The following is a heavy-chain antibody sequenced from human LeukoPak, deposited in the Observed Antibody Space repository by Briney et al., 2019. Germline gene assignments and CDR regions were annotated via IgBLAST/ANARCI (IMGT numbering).Heavy chain of an antibody. D-gene: IGHD3-3*02. CDR2: INHSGST. J-gene: IGHJ5*02. CDR3: ARGISTHWFDP. CDR1: GFTFSHFW. Sequence: PGGSLRLSCAASGFTFSHFWMSWIRQPPGKGLEWIGEINHSGSTNYNPSLKSRVTISVDTSKNQISLILNSVTAADTAVYYCARGISTHWFDPWGQGTLVIVSS. V-gene: IGHV4-34*01.